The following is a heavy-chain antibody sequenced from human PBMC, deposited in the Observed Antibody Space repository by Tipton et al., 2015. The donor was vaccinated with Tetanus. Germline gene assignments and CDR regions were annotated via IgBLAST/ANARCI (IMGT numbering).Heavy chain of an antibody. J-gene: IGHJ6*02. Sequence: GSLRLSCAASGFTFSNAWMSWVRQAPGKGLEWVGRIKSKTDGGTTDYAAPVKGRFTISRDDSKNTLYLQMNSLKTEDTAVYYCTTEFYDYVWGSYRYMDVWGQGTTVTVSS. D-gene: IGHD3-16*02. CDR3: TTEFYDYVWGSYRYMDV. V-gene: IGHV3-15*01. CDR1: GFTFSNAW. CDR2: IKSKTDGGTT.